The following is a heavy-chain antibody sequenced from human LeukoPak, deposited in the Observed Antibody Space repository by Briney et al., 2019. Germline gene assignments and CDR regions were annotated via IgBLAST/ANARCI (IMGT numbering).Heavy chain of an antibody. J-gene: IGHJ4*02. CDR2: INHSGST. CDR3: ARGDYGHCIDY. D-gene: IGHD4/OR15-4a*01. CDR1: GGSSSGYY. Sequence: SETLSLTCAVYGGSSSGYYWSWIRQPPGKGLEWIGEINHSGSTNYNPSLKSRVTISVNTSKNQFSLKLSSVTAADTAVYYCARGDYGHCIDYWGQGTLVTVSS. V-gene: IGHV4-34*01.